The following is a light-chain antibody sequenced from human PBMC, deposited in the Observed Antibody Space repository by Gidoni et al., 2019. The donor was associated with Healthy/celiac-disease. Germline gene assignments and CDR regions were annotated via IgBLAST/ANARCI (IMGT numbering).Light chain of an antibody. Sequence: QSALTQPPSASGSPGPSVTISCTGTSSDVGGYNYVSWYQQPPGKAPKLMIYEVSKRPSGVPDRCSGSKSGNTASLTVSGLQAEDEADYYCSSYAGSNNVVFGGGTKLTVL. CDR3: SSYAGSNNVV. CDR1: SSDVGGYNY. CDR2: EVS. V-gene: IGLV2-8*01. J-gene: IGLJ2*01.